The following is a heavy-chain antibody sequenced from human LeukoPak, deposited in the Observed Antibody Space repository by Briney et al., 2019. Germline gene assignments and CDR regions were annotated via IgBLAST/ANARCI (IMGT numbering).Heavy chain of an antibody. CDR1: GYTFTSYG. CDR3: ARAEDYDYVWGSYRSFDY. D-gene: IGHD3-16*02. CDR2: ISAYNGNT. Sequence: VASVKVSCKASGYTFTSYGISWVRQAPGQGLEWMGWISAYNGNTNYAQKLQGRVTMTTDTSTSTAYMELRSLRSDDTAVYYCARAEDYDYVWGSYRSFDYWGQGTLVTVSS. V-gene: IGHV1-18*01. J-gene: IGHJ4*02.